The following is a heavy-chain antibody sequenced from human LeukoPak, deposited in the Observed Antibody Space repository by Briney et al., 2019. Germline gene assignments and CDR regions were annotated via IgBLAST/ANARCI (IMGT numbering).Heavy chain of an antibody. CDR3: ARIPLGYIGAYYFDY. CDR2: ISSSGSV. CDR1: RGSISGSIRSYY. D-gene: IGHD5-12*01. V-gene: IGHV4-4*09. J-gene: IGHJ4*02. Sequence: ASETLSLTCTVSRGSISGSIRSYYWSWLRQPPGKGLEWIGYISSSGSVNDNPSLRSRVTISVDTSKNQFFLNLTSVSAADTAVYYCARIPLGYIGAYYFDYWGQGTLVTVST.